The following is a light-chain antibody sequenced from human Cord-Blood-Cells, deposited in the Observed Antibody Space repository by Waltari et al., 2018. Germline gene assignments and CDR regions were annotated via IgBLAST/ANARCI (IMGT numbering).Light chain of an antibody. CDR1: SSDVGGYNY. V-gene: IGLV2-14*01. CDR2: DVS. CDR3: SSYTSSSTVV. Sequence: QSARPQPASVSGSPGQPITIPCTGTSSDVGGYNYVSWYQQPQGKAPKLMIYDVSNRPSGVSNRFSGAKSGNTASLTLSGLQAEDEAVYYCSSYTSSSTVVFGGGTKLTVL. J-gene: IGLJ2*01.